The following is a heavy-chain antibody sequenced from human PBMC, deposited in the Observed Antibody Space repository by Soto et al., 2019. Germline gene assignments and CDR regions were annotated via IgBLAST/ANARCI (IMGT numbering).Heavy chain of an antibody. CDR1: GGSVSSGSYY. Sequence: SETLSLTCTVSGGSVSSGSYYWSWIRQPPGKGLEWIGYIYYSGSTNYNPSRKSRVTISVDTSKNQFSLKLSSVTAADTAVYYCARAQTYYDYVWGSYRTRVYFDYWGQGTLVTVSS. J-gene: IGHJ4*02. V-gene: IGHV4-61*01. CDR3: ARAQTYYDYVWGSYRTRVYFDY. D-gene: IGHD3-16*02. CDR2: IYYSGST.